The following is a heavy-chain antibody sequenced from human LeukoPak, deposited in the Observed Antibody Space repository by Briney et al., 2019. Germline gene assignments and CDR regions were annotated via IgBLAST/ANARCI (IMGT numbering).Heavy chain of an antibody. Sequence: SETLSLTCTVSGGSISSYYWSWIRQPPGKGLEWIGYIYYSGSTNYNPSLKSRVTISVDTSKNQFSLNLSSVTAADTAVYYCARGPAPYTRGWYFWFDPWGQGALVTVSS. D-gene: IGHD6-19*01. CDR1: GGSISSYY. J-gene: IGHJ5*02. CDR3: ARGPAPYTRGWYFWFDP. CDR2: IYYSGST. V-gene: IGHV4-59*01.